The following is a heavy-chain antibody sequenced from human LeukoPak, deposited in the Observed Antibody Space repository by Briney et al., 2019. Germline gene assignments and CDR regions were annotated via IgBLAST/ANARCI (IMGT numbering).Heavy chain of an antibody. Sequence: PSETLSLTCTVSGGSISSSNYYWGWIRQPPGKGLEWIGNIYYSGSTYYNPSLNSRVTISVDTSKNQFSLNLSSVTAADTALYYCARHTSDWPHYYFDYWGQGTLVTVSS. V-gene: IGHV4-39*01. J-gene: IGHJ4*02. CDR2: IYYSGST. CDR1: GGSISSSNYY. D-gene: IGHD6-19*01. CDR3: ARHTSDWPHYYFDY.